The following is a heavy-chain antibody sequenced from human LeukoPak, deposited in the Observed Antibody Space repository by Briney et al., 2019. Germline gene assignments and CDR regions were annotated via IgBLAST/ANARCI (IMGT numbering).Heavy chain of an antibody. CDR2: IYYTGST. CDR3: ARDAQYYYDDSGYYYLDY. D-gene: IGHD3-22*01. CDR1: GVSISSGGYY. V-gene: IGHV4-31*03. Sequence: KSSETLSLTCTVSGVSISSGGYYWSWIRQHPGKGLEWIGYIYYTGSTYYNPSLKSRVSISVDTSKNQFSLNLSSVTAADTAIYYCARDAQYYYDDSGYYYLDYWGQGTLVTVSS. J-gene: IGHJ4*02.